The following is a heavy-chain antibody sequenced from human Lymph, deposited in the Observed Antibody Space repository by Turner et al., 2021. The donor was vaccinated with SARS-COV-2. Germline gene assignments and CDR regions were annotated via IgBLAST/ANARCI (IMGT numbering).Heavy chain of an antibody. V-gene: IGHV3-9*01. D-gene: IGHD1-26*01. CDR3: AKELAGTYYASFDY. CDR2: INWSGGSI. J-gene: IGHJ4*02. Sequence: EVQLVESGGGLVQPGRSLRLSCAASGVTFDDYAMHWVRQAPGKGLEWVAGINWSGGSIAYADAVKGRFTISRDNPKNSLYLQMNSLRAEDTAFYYYAKELAGTYYASFDYWGQGTLVTVSS. CDR1: GVTFDDYA.